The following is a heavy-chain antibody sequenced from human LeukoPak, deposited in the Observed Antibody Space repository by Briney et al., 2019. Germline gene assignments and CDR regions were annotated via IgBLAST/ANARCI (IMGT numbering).Heavy chain of an antibody. CDR1: GFTFNNYA. J-gene: IGHJ5*02. CDR3: AKDYGP. CDR2: ISGSGSIT. Sequence: GGSLRLSCVSSGFTFNNYAMNWVRQAPGKGLEWVSSISGSGSITYYADSVKGRFTISRDNSKNTLYLQMNSLRAEDTAVYYCAKDYGPWGQGTLVTVSS. V-gene: IGHV3-23*01. D-gene: IGHD3-10*01.